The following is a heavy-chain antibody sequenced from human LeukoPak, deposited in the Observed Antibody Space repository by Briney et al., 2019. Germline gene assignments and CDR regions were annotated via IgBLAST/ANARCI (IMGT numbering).Heavy chain of an antibody. CDR3: ARDMYSCNLDAEY. V-gene: IGHV4-39*07. CDR1: GGSISSISYY. J-gene: IGHJ4*02. D-gene: IGHD5-18*01. CDR2: IYYRGST. Sequence: SETLSLTCTVSGGSISSISYYWGWIRQPPGKGLEWIGHIYYRGSTYYNPSLKSRVTISADTSKNQFSLKLSSVTAADTAVYYCARDMYSCNLDAEYWGQGTLVTVSS.